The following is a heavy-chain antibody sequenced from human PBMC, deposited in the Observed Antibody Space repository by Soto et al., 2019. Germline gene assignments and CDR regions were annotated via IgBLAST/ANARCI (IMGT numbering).Heavy chain of an antibody. J-gene: IGHJ6*03. CDR2: IYYSGST. V-gene: IGHV4-59*08. D-gene: IGHD3-10*01. Sequence: SQTLSLTCTVSGGSISSYYWSWIRQPPGKGLEWIGYIYYSGSTNYNPSLKSRVTISVDTSKNQFSLKLSSVTAADTAVYYCARHLYGSGGLVDYYYYYYMDVWGKGTTVTVSS. CDR1: GGSISSYY. CDR3: ARHLYGSGGLVDYYYYYYMDV.